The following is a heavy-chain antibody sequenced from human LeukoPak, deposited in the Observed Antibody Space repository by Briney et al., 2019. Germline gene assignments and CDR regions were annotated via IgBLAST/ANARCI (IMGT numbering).Heavy chain of an antibody. V-gene: IGHV4-4*07. CDR2: IYTSGST. CDR3: ARGPDWPIDS. CDR1: GVSISSFY. D-gene: IGHD3-9*01. J-gene: IGHJ4*02. Sequence: SETLSLTCTVFGVSISSFYWSRIRQPAGKGLQWIGRIYTSGSTNYSPSLRSRVTMSVDTSKNQFSLKLNSVTAADTAVYFCARGPDWPIDSWGQGTLVTVSS.